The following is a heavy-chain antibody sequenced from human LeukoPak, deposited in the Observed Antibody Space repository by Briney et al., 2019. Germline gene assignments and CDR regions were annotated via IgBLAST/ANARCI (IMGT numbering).Heavy chain of an antibody. Sequence: SETLSLTCTVSGGXFSSSSYYWGWLRQPPGKGLEWIGCIYYSGSTYYNPSLKSRVTISVDTSKDQFSLKLSSVTAADTAVYYCAARTIVVVPAAIVCFDPWGQGTLVTVSS. CDR1: GGXFSSSSYY. V-gene: IGHV4-39*01. J-gene: IGHJ5*02. D-gene: IGHD2-2*01. CDR2: IYYSGST. CDR3: AARTIVVVPAAIVCFDP.